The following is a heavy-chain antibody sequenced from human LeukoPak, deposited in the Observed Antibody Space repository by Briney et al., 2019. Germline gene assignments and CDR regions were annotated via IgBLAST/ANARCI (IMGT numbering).Heavy chain of an antibody. CDR1: GGSISSYY. Sequence: KPSGTLSLTCTVSGGSISSYYWSWIRQPAGKGLEWIGRIYSSGSTNHNPTLKSRVTMSVDTSQNQFSLRLSSVTAADTAVYYCARDGGFLDAFGFGDIWGQGTMVTVSS. V-gene: IGHV4-4*07. J-gene: IGHJ3*02. D-gene: IGHD3/OR15-3a*01. CDR2: IYSSGST. CDR3: ARDGGFLDAFGFGDI.